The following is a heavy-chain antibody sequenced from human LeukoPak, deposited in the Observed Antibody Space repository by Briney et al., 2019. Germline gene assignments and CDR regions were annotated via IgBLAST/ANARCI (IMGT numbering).Heavy chain of an antibody. J-gene: IGHJ4*02. Sequence: SETLSLTCTVSGDSISSRNIYWGWIRQAPGKGLEWIGTVYHSGSTYYNPSLETRVIISADTSKNQLSLGLSSVTAADTALYYCARHLYFYGSGSRYFDFWGQGTLVTVSS. CDR1: GDSISSRNIY. CDR3: ARHLYFYGSGSRYFDF. D-gene: IGHD3-10*01. CDR2: VYHSGST. V-gene: IGHV4-39*01.